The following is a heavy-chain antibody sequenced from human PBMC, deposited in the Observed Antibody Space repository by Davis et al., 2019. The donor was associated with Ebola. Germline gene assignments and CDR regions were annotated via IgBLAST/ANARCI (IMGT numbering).Heavy chain of an antibody. V-gene: IGHV4-59*12. D-gene: IGHD6-19*01. CDR1: GGSISGYY. CDR3: ATSSDNSAWYLDY. J-gene: IGHJ4*02. CDR2: VYYGGST. Sequence: SETLSLTCTVSGGSISGYYWSWIRQPPGKGLEWIGYVYYGGSTNYNPSLKSRVTISVDESKNQFSLKLSSVSAADTAVYYCATSSDNSAWYLDYWGQGTLVTVSS.